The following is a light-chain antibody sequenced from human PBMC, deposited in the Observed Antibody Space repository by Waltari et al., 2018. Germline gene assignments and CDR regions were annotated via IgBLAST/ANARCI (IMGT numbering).Light chain of an antibody. CDR3: SSYAGNYTWV. J-gene: IGLJ3*02. Sequence: QSALTQPRSVSGSPGQSVTISCIGTSSDVGGYNYVSWYQQHQTKAPKLMTYDVNKRPSWVPDRFSGSKSGNTASLTSSGLQADDEADYHCSSYAGNYTWVFGGGTKVTVL. V-gene: IGLV2-11*01. CDR2: DVN. CDR1: SSDVGGYNY.